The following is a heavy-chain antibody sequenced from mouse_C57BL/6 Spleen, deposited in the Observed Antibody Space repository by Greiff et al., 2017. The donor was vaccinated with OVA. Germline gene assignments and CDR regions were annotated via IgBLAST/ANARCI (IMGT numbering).Heavy chain of an antibody. J-gene: IGHJ1*03. V-gene: IGHV1-64*01. Sequence: QVHVKQSGAELVKPGASVKLSCKASGYTFTSYWMHWVKQRPGQGLEWIGMIHPNSGSTNYNEKFKSKATLTLDKSSSTAYMQLSSLTSEDSAVYYCARYASSNWYFDVWGTGTTVTVSS. CDR2: IHPNSGST. D-gene: IGHD3-2*02. CDR3: ARYASSNWYFDV. CDR1: GYTFTSYW.